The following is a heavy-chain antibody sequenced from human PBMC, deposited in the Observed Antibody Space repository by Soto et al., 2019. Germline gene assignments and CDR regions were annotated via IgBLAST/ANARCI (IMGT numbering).Heavy chain of an antibody. J-gene: IGHJ4*02. D-gene: IGHD3-22*01. CDR2: LYYGRSA. Sequence: QVQLQESGPGLVKPSETLSLTCAVSGDSISSYYCMWIRQPPGKGLESIGYLYYGRSANYNPSLKRRVTLSVDTSTNPCSLTLSSMTAADTAVYYCALRSMAVVPEYWGQGTLVTVSS. CDR1: GDSISSYY. CDR3: ALRSMAVVPEY. V-gene: IGHV4-59*01.